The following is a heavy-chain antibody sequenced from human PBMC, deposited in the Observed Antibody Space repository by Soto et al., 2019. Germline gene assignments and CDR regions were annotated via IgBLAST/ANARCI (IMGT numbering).Heavy chain of an antibody. CDR3: AKIYRSCTYSNCYSRSPPDS. CDR1: GFTFTSYA. Sequence: EVQLLESGGGLVQPGGSLRLSCVASGFTFTSYAMTWVRQLPGKGLEWVSSVTNTGGITHYAKSVKGRLTISRDNSKNTVYLPMNSLRAEDTAIYYCAKIYRSCTYSNCYSRSPPDSWGQGTLVTVSA. V-gene: IGHV3-23*01. CDR2: VTNTGGIT. J-gene: IGHJ5*01. D-gene: IGHD2-15*01.